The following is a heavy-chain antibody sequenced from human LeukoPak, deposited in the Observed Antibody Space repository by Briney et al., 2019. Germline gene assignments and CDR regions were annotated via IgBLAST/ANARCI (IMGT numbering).Heavy chain of an antibody. CDR1: GFTFSGSA. J-gene: IGHJ6*04. CDR3: AKLVSIAATLDV. CDR2: IRSKANSYAT. D-gene: IGHD6-6*01. Sequence: PGGSLRLSCAASGFTFSGSAMHWVRQASGKGLEWVGRIRSKANSYATAYAASVKGRFTISRDDSKNTAYLQMNSLRAEDTAVYYCAKLVSIAATLDVWGKGTTVTVSS. V-gene: IGHV3-73*01.